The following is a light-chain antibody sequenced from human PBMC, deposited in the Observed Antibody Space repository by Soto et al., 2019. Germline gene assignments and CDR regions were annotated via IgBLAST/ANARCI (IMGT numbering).Light chain of an antibody. CDR3: HQYDYAPLT. CDR1: QSVGNNY. V-gene: IGKV3-20*01. J-gene: IGKJ4*01. Sequence: EIVLTQSPGTLSLSPGETATLSCRASQSVGNNYLAWYHQKPGQPPRLLIYHVSNRATGIPDRFSGSGSGAAFTLTISRLEPEDFAVYYCHQYDYAPLTFGGGTQVEIK. CDR2: HVS.